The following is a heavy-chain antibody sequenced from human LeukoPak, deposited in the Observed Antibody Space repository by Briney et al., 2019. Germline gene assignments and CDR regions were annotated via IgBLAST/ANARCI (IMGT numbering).Heavy chain of an antibody. V-gene: IGHV4-38-2*02. CDR2: IYHSGST. CDR3: ARAGITMVRGVDYFDY. Sequence: PSETLSLTCTVSGYSISSGYYWGWIRQPPGKGLEWIGSIYHSGSTYYNPSLKSRVTISVDTSKNQFSLKLSSVTAADTAVYYCARAGITMVRGVDYFDYWGQGTLVTVSS. J-gene: IGHJ4*02. D-gene: IGHD3-10*01. CDR1: GYSISSGYY.